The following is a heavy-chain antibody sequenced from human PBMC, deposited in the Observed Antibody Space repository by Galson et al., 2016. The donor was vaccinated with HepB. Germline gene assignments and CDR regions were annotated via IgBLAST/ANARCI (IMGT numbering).Heavy chain of an antibody. CDR3: ATDWEAYCDGDCYSRVPDY. CDR2: IWYDGSHK. CDR1: GFTFTNHG. D-gene: IGHD2-21*02. V-gene: IGHV3-33*08. Sequence: SLRLSCAASGFTFTNHGMHWVRQAPGKGLEWVTVIWYDGSHKYYADSVKGRFTISRDNSKNTLYLQMNNLRAEDTALYYCATDWEAYCDGDCYSRVPDYWGQGTLVTVSS. J-gene: IGHJ4*02.